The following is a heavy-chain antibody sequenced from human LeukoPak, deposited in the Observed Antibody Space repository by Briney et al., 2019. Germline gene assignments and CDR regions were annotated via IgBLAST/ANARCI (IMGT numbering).Heavy chain of an antibody. J-gene: IGHJ3*02. CDR1: GYSISSGYY. CDR3: ARVRVDKGAFDI. Sequence: SETLSLTCTVSGYSISSGYYWGWIRQPPGKGLEWIGSIYHSGSTYYNPSLKSRVTISVDTSKNQFSLKLSSVTAADTAVYYCARVRVDKGAFDIWGQGTMVTVSS. V-gene: IGHV4-38-2*02. D-gene: IGHD3-9*01. CDR2: IYHSGST.